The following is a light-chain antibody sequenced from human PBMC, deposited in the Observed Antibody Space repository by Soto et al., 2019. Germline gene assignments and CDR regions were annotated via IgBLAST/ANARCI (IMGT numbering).Light chain of an antibody. CDR2: WAS. CDR1: QSVLYSSNNKNY. CDR3: HQYYSTPYT. Sequence: DIVMTQSPDSLAVSLGERATINCKSSQSVLYSSNNKNYLAWYQQKPEQPPKLLIYWASTWESGVPDRFSGSGSGTDFTLTISRLQAEDVAVYYCHQYYSTPYTFGQGTKLEIK. V-gene: IGKV4-1*01. J-gene: IGKJ2*01.